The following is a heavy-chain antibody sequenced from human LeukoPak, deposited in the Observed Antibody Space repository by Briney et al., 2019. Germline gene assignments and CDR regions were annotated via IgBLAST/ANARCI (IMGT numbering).Heavy chain of an antibody. V-gene: IGHV3-48*01. CDR2: ISGSSGII. J-gene: IGHJ4*02. D-gene: IGHD3-22*01. Sequence: GGSLRLSCAASGFTFNTYTMNWVRQAPGKGLEWVSYISGSSGIIDYADSVRGRFTISRDNAKNSLYLQMNSLRAEDTAVYYCARDRDGTAYYPLDFRGQGTLVTVSS. CDR1: GFTFNTYT. CDR3: ARDRDGTAYYPLDF.